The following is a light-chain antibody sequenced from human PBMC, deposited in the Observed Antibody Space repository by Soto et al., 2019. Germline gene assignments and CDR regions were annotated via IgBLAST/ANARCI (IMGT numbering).Light chain of an antibody. CDR1: QSVSSN. CDR2: GAS. Sequence: EIVMTQSRATLSVSPGERATLSCRASQSVSSNLAWYQQKPGQAPRLLIYGASTRATGIPARFSGSGSGTEFTLTISSLQSEDFAVYYCQQYNNWPGWTFGQGTKVEIK. CDR3: QQYNNWPGWT. J-gene: IGKJ1*01. V-gene: IGKV3-15*01.